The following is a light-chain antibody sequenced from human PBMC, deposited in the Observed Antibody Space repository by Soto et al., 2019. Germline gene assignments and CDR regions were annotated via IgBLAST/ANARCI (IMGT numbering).Light chain of an antibody. J-gene: IGKJ1*01. CDR3: QQSYTLRRP. CDR1: QSISGY. CDR2: AAS. V-gene: IGKV1-39*01. Sequence: DSRMTLSPSSLSASVGDRVPITCRASQSISGYLHWYQQKPGRAPDLLIYAASSLQSGVPSRFSGSGSGTDFTLTISSLQPEDFAPYYCQQSYTLRRPFGQGTKVDIK.